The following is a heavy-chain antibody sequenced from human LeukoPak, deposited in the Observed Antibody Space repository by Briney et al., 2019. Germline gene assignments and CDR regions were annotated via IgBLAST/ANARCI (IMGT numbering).Heavy chain of an antibody. CDR2: ISGSGGST. J-gene: IGHJ6*03. CDR1: GSTFSSYA. Sequence: GGSLRLSCAASGSTFSSYAMNWVRQAPGKGLEWVSVISGSGGSTNYADSVKGRFTISRDNAKNSLYLQMNSLRAEDTALYYCASGKWRRSHYYYMDVWGKGTTVTVSS. D-gene: IGHD5-12*01. V-gene: IGHV3-23*01. CDR3: ASGKWRRSHYYYMDV.